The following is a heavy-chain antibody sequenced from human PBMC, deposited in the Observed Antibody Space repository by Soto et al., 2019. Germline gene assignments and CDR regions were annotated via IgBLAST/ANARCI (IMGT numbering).Heavy chain of an antibody. CDR2: MYQSGST. Sequence: QLQLQESGSGLVNPSRTLSLTCTVSGGSINSGDYSWSWIRQAPGKGLEWIGYMYQSGSTFYNPSLKSRVTISIDRSENFFSLDLKSVTAADTAVYYCARARSWDAYDVWGQGTLVTVSS. D-gene: IGHD3-10*01. J-gene: IGHJ3*01. CDR3: ARARSWDAYDV. CDR1: GGSINSGDYS. V-gene: IGHV4-30-2*01.